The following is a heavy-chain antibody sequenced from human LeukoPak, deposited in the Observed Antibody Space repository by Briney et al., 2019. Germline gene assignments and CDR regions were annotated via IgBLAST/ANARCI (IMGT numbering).Heavy chain of an antibody. CDR1: GFTFSSYG. V-gene: IGHV3-33*01. CDR2: IWYDGSNK. Sequence: GGSLRLSCAASGFTFSSYGMHWVRQAPGKGLEWVALIWYDGSNKYYTDSVKGRLTVSRDNSKNTLYLQMNSLRAEDTAIYYCAREGPRGNSQFDYWGQGTLVTVSS. D-gene: IGHD2/OR15-2a*01. CDR3: AREGPRGNSQFDY. J-gene: IGHJ4*02.